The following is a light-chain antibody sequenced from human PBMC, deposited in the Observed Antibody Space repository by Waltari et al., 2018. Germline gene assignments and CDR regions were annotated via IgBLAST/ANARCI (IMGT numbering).Light chain of an antibody. CDR1: QILFYSSNNKNY. V-gene: IGKV4-1*01. CDR2: WAS. J-gene: IGKJ1*01. CDR3: HQYYSDPPTT. Sequence: IVLTQSPDSLAVSLGERATINCRSSQILFYSSNNKNYLAWYQKKPGQPPKMLIYWASTRESGVPDRFSGSGFGTDFSLTISNLQAEDVAVYYCHQYYSDPPTTFGQGTKVEIK.